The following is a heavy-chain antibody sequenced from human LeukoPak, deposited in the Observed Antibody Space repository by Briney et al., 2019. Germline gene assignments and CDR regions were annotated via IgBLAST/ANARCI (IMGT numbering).Heavy chain of an antibody. V-gene: IGHV4-4*02. CDR1: GASISSSNW. J-gene: IGHJ3*02. CDR3: AKKPVELTSTVTDAFDI. CDR2: IYHTGST. D-gene: IGHD4-17*01. Sequence: SETLSLTCAVSGASISSSNWWNWVRQSPGKGLEWIAEIYHTGSTKYNPSLQSRVTISLDKSKNHFSLKLSSVTAADTAVYYCAKKPVELTSTVTDAFDIWGQGTMVTVSS.